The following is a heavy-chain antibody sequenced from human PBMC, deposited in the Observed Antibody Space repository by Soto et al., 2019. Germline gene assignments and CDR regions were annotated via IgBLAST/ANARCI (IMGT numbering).Heavy chain of an antibody. D-gene: IGHD3-9*01. J-gene: IGHJ6*02. Sequence: SETLSLTCAVYGGSFSGYYWSWIRQPPGKXLEWIGEINHSGSTNYNPSLKSRVTISVDTSKNQFSLTLSSVTAADTAVYYCARGFSVLRYFDWFLDYYGMDVWGQGTTVTVSS. V-gene: IGHV4-34*01. CDR3: ARGFSVLRYFDWFLDYYGMDV. CDR2: INHSGST. CDR1: GGSFSGYY.